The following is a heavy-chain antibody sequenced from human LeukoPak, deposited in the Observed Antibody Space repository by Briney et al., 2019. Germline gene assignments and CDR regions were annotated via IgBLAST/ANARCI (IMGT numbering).Heavy chain of an antibody. D-gene: IGHD6-13*01. J-gene: IGHJ6*03. CDR2: INPNSGGT. CDR1: GYTFTGYY. Sequence: ASVKVSCKASGYTFTGYYMHWVRQAPGQGLEWMGWINPNSGGTNYAQKFQGRVTMTRDTSISTAYMELSRLRSDDTAVYYCARAGTGYSSSWYYYMDVWGKGTTVTVSS. CDR3: ARAGTGYSSSWYYYMDV. V-gene: IGHV1-2*02.